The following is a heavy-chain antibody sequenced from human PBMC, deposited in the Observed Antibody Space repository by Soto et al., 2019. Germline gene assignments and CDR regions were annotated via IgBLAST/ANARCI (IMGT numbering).Heavy chain of an antibody. CDR1: GGSISSYY. CDR2: IYYSGST. D-gene: IGHD4-17*01. V-gene: IGHV4-59*01. J-gene: IGHJ4*02. CDR3: AGAGDYGIFDY. Sequence: QVQLQELGPGLVKPSETLSLTCTVSGGSISSYYWSWIRQPPGKGLEWIGYIYYSGSTNYIPSLRSRVTISVDTSKNQFSLKLSSVTAADTAVYYCAGAGDYGIFDYWGQGTLVTVSS.